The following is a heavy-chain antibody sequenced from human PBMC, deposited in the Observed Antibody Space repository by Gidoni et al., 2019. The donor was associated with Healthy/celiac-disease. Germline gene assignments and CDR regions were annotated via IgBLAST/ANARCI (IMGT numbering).Heavy chain of an antibody. D-gene: IGHD2-15*01. CDR3: ARRLLEVNNYYYGMDV. Sequence: QLQLVQSGAEVQKPGSSVTVSCKASGGTFSSYAISCVRQAPGQGLAWMGGIIPIFSKANNEQKFQGRVTITADESTSTAYMELRSLRSEDTAVYYCARRLLEVNNYYYGMDVWGQGTTVTVSS. CDR1: GGTFSSYA. CDR2: IIPIFSKA. V-gene: IGHV1-69*01. J-gene: IGHJ6*02.